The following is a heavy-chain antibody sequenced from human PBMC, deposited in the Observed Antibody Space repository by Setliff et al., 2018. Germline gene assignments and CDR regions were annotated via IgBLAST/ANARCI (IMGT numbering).Heavy chain of an antibody. J-gene: IGHJ4*02. CDR2: VSFSGSA. D-gene: IGHD2-21*01. Sequence: SETLSLTCTVSGVSIGDTYYYWAWIRQPPGKGLEWVGSVSFSGSAYFSPSLKSRVAISLDTSTNVFSLKLSSLIAADTAVYYCARDPGFHSGTWSLDFWGQGRLVTVSS. CDR3: ARDPGFHSGTWSLDF. V-gene: IGHV4-39*02. CDR1: GVSIGDTYYY.